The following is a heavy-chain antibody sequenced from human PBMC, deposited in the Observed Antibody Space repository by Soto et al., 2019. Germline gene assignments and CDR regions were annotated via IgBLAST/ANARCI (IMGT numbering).Heavy chain of an antibody. CDR2: ISYDGSNK. Sequence: QVQLVESGGGVVQPGRSLRLSCAASGFTFSSYAMHWVRQAPGKGLEWVAVISYDGSNKYYADSVKGRFTISRDNSKNSLYLQMNSLRAEDTAVDYWARDGSISSSWPYFAYWGQGTLVTVSS. D-gene: IGHD6-6*01. V-gene: IGHV3-30-3*01. CDR3: ARDGSISSSWPYFAY. CDR1: GFTFSSYA. J-gene: IGHJ4*02.